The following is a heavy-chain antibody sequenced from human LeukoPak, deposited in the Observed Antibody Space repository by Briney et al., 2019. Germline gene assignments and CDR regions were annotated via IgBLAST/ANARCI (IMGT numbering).Heavy chain of an antibody. V-gene: IGHV3-21*01. CDR3: ARVGVAVAGTTGYYFDY. J-gene: IGHJ4*02. Sequence: GGSLRLSCAASGFTFSSYSMNWVRQAPGKGLEWVSSISSSSSYIYYAGSVKGRFTISRDNAKNSLYLQMNSLRAEDTAVYYCARVGVAVAGTTGYYFDYWGQGTLVTVSS. CDR1: GFTFSSYS. D-gene: IGHD6-19*01. CDR2: ISSSSSYI.